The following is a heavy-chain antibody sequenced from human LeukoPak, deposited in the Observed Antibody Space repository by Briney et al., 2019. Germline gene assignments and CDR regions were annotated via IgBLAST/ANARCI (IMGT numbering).Heavy chain of an antibody. CDR2: IESKADGGTT. CDR3: SSYRD. D-gene: IGHD4-11*01. V-gene: IGHV3-15*04. CDR1: GYTFSDAW. Sequence: GGSLRLSCAASGYTFSDAWMSWVRQAPGEGLEWVGRIESKADGGTTDYAAPVKGRFTISRDDSKSTLYLQMNSLKSEDTAVYYCSSYRDWGQGTRVTVSS. J-gene: IGHJ4*02.